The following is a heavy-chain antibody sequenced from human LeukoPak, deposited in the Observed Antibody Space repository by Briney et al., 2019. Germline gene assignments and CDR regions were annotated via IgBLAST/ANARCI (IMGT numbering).Heavy chain of an antibody. CDR3: ARITGTTDGWFDP. D-gene: IGHD1-20*01. J-gene: IGHJ5*02. V-gene: IGHV4-61*10. CDR1: GDSISSGDYY. Sequence: SETLSLTCTVSGDSISSGDYYWSWIRQPAGKGLEWIGYIYYSGSTNYNPSLKSRVTISVDTSKNQFSLKLSSVTAADTAVYYCARITGTTDGWFDPWGQGTLVTVSS. CDR2: IYYSGST.